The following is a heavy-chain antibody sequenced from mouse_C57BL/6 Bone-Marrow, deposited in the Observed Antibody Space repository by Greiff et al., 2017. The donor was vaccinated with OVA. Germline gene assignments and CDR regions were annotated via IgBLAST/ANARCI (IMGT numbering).Heavy chain of an antibody. CDR3: ARWGLSSTTVVAHWYFDV. CDR2: INPNNGGT. D-gene: IGHD1-1*01. CDR1: GYTFTDYY. Sequence: EVQLQQSGPELVKPGASVKISCKASGYTFTDYYMNWVKQSHGKSLEWIGDINPNNGGTSYNQKFKGKATLTVDKSSSTAYMELRSLTSEDSAVYYCARWGLSSTTVVAHWYFDVWGTGTTVTVSS. V-gene: IGHV1-26*01. J-gene: IGHJ1*03.